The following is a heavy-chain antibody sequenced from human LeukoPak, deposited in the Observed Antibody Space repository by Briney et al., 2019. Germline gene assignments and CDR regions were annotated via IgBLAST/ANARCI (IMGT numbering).Heavy chain of an antibody. J-gene: IGHJ4*02. Sequence: GGSLRLSCAASGFIFSDYYMSWIRQAPGKGLEWVSYISISSSYTNYADSVKGRFTISRDNAKNSLYLQMNSLRAEDTAVYYCARVYRSSGDSYYFDYWGQGTLVTVSS. D-gene: IGHD6-19*01. CDR3: ARVYRSSGDSYYFDY. CDR1: GFIFSDYY. CDR2: ISISSSYT. V-gene: IGHV3-11*06.